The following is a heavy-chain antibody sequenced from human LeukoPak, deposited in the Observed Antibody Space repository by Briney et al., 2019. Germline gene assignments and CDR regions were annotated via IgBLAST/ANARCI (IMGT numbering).Heavy chain of an antibody. CDR2: IYPANSDI. D-gene: IGHD2-15*01. J-gene: IGHJ5*02. Sequence: GESLKISCQGSGYSFANYWIAWVRQTPGKGLEWMGSIYPANSDIKYSPSFQGHVTISADKSTSVAYVQWRSLKASDSAIYYCAREYCSGGRCFGPWGQGTLVTVSS. V-gene: IGHV5-51*01. CDR1: GYSFANYW. CDR3: AREYCSGGRCFGP.